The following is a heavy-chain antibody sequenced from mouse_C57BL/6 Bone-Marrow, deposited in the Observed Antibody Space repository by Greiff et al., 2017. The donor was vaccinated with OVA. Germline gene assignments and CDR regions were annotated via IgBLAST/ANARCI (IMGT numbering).Heavy chain of an antibody. CDR1: GFTFSNYW. V-gene: IGHV6-3*01. Sequence: EVQVVESGGGLVQPGGSMKLSCVASGFTFSNYWMNWVRQSPEKGLEWVAQIRLKSDNYATHYAESVKGRFTISRDDSKSSVYLQMNNLRAEDTGIYYCTHITTVVDYAMDYWGQGTSVTVSS. J-gene: IGHJ4*01. D-gene: IGHD1-1*01. CDR3: THITTVVDYAMDY. CDR2: IRLKSDNYAT.